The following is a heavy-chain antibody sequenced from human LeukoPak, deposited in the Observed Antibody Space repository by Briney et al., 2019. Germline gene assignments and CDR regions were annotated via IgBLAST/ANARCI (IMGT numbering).Heavy chain of an antibody. CDR3: AKDHHRRLYDSQARDTFDI. V-gene: IGHV3-23*01. Sequence: GGSLRLSCAASGFTFSSYAMSWVRQAPGKGLEWVSAISGSGGSTYYADSVKGRFTISRDNAKNSLYLQMNSLRPEDTAVYYCAKDHHRRLYDSQARDTFDIWGQGTMVTVSS. D-gene: IGHD3-22*01. CDR2: ISGSGGST. CDR1: GFTFSSYA. J-gene: IGHJ3*02.